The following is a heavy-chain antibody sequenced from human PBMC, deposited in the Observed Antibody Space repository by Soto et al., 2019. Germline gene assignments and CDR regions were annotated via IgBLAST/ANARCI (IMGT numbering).Heavy chain of an antibody. D-gene: IGHD2-2*01. CDR3: ARHHSSYCSSTSCPWNWFDP. CDR2: IYYSGST. V-gene: IGHV4-59*08. J-gene: IGHJ5*02. Sequence: SETLSLTCTVSGGSISSYYWSWIRQPPGKGLEWIGYIYYSGSTNYNPSLKSRVTISVDTSKNQFSLKLSSVTAADTAVYYCARHHSSYCSSTSCPWNWFDPWGQGTLVTVSS. CDR1: GGSISSYY.